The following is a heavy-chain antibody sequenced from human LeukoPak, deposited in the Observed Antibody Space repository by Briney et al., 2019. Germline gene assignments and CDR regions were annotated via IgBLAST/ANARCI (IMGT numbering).Heavy chain of an antibody. Sequence: PSETLSLTCTVSGGSISSYYWSWIRQPPGKGLEWIGYIYYSGSTNYNPSLKSRVTISVDTSKNQFSLKLSSVTAADTAVYYCARVSVQGIGLYYYYYMDVWGKGTTVTASS. CDR3: ARVSVQGIGLYYYYYMDV. J-gene: IGHJ6*03. CDR1: GGSISSYY. D-gene: IGHD5/OR15-5a*01. CDR2: IYYSGST. V-gene: IGHV4-59*01.